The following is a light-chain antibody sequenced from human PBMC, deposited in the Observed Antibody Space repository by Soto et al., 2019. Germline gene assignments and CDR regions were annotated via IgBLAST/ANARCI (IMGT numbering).Light chain of an antibody. V-gene: IGKV1-5*01. CDR2: DAS. CDR3: QQYGSYWT. J-gene: IGKJ1*01. CDR1: QSINRW. Sequence: IQMTQSPSTLSASIGDTVTITCRTSQSINRWLAWYQQKPGEAPKLLIYDASSLESGVPSRFSGTGSGTEFTLIISSLQPDDFATYYCQQYGSYWTFGQGTKVEIK.